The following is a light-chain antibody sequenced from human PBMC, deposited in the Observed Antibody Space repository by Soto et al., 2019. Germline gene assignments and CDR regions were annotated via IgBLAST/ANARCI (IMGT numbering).Light chain of an antibody. J-gene: IGKJ2*01. CDR3: QQYNSYAPI. V-gene: IGKV1-5*03. CDR2: QTS. Sequence: DIQMTQSPSTLSASVGDRITITCRASQTISAWMAWYQQKPGKAPKLLIYQTSTLESGVPSRFCGSGSGTEFTLTISSLQPDDFATYFCQQYNSYAPIFGQGTKLEIK. CDR1: QTISAW.